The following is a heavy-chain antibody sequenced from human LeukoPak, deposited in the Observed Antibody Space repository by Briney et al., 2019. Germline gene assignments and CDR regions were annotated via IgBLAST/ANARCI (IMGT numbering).Heavy chain of an antibody. D-gene: IGHD6-19*01. CDR1: GFTFSNYG. CDR3: ARSDSSGWYSLYFDY. CDR2: IWYDGSNK. J-gene: IGHJ4*02. Sequence: GRSLRLSCAASGFTFSNYGMHWVRQAPGKGLEGVAVIWYDGSNKYYADSVKGRFTISRDNSKNTLYLQMNSLRAEDTAVYYCARSDSSGWYSLYFDYWGQGTLVTVSS. V-gene: IGHV3-33*01.